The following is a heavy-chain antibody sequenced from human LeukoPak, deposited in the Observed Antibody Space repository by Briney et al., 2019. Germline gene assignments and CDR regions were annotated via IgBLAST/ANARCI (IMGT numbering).Heavy chain of an antibody. J-gene: IGHJ4*02. Sequence: GGSLRLSCADSGCTFSITRMRGGRQGPGKGGERGAVISNEGSNKNYEDSVKGGFTISRDNSKNTLYLQLNSLRAEDTAVYYCARDPGAGPELATLFLDYWGQGTLVTVSS. V-gene: IGHV3-30-3*01. CDR1: GCTFSITR. CDR3: ARDPGAGPELATLFLDY. D-gene: IGHD5-24*01. CDR2: ISNEGSNK.